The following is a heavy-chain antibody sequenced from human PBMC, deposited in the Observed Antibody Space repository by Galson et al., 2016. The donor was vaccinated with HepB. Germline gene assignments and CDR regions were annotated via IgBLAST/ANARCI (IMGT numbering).Heavy chain of an antibody. D-gene: IGHD3-3*01. CDR2: IHYNGNT. CDR3: AESADNWFDP. J-gene: IGHJ5*02. CDR1: GGSLFSGSVY. Sequence: SETLSLTCSVSGGSLFSGSVYWDWIRQPPGKGLEWIGNIHYNGNTFYNPSLKNRVTISVDTSKNQFSLKLDAVTAADTAVYYCAESADNWFDPWGQGTLVTVSS. V-gene: IGHV4-39*01.